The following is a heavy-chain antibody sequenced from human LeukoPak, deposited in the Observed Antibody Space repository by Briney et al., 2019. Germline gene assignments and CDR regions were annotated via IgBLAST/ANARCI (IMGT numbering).Heavy chain of an antibody. J-gene: IGHJ6*03. D-gene: IGHD2-2*01. CDR2: ISSSSSYI. V-gene: IGHV3-21*01. CDR1: GFTFSSYS. Sequence: GGSLRLSCAASGFTFSSYSMNWVRQAPGKGLEWVSSISSSSSYIYYADSVKGRFTISRDNAKNSLYLQMNGLRAEDTAVYYCARVPTPKRHIVVVPAAIGDYYYYYMDVWGKGTTVTVSS. CDR3: ARVPTPKRHIVVVPAAIGDYYYYYMDV.